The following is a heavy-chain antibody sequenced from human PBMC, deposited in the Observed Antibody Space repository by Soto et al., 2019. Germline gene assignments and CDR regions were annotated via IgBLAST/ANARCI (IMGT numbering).Heavy chain of an antibody. CDR2: IDPSDSYT. J-gene: IGHJ4*02. V-gene: IGHV5-10-1*01. D-gene: IGHD6-13*01. Sequence: GESLKISCKGSGYSFTSYWISWVRQMPGKGLEWMGRIDPSDSYTNYSPSFQGHVTISADKSISTAYLQWSSLKASDTAMYYCERHVPAAGYFDYWGQGTLVTVSS. CDR1: GYSFTSYW. CDR3: ERHVPAAGYFDY.